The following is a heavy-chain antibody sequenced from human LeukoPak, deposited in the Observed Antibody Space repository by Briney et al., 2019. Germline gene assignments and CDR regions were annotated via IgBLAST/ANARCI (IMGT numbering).Heavy chain of an antibody. Sequence: ASVTVSCKASGYTFTSYAMHWVRQAPGQGLEWMGWISAYNGNTNYAQKLQGRVTMTTDTSTSTAYMELRSLRSDDTAAYYCARALADYYGSGSLLYWGQGTLVTVSS. CDR2: ISAYNGNT. J-gene: IGHJ4*02. D-gene: IGHD3-10*01. CDR1: GYTFTSYA. V-gene: IGHV1-18*01. CDR3: ARALADYYGSGSLLY.